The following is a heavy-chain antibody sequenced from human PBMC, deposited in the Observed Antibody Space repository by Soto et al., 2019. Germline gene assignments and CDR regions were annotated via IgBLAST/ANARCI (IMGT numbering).Heavy chain of an antibody. V-gene: IGHV1-46*01. Sequence: ASVKVSCKASGYTFTSYYMHWVRQAPGQGLEWMGIINPSGGSTSYAQKFQDRVTMTRDTSTSTVYMELSSLRSEDTAVYYCARERGPGEVAFDIWGQGTMVTVSS. CDR2: INPSGGST. J-gene: IGHJ3*02. CDR3: ARERGPGEVAFDI. D-gene: IGHD7-27*01. CDR1: GYTFTSYY.